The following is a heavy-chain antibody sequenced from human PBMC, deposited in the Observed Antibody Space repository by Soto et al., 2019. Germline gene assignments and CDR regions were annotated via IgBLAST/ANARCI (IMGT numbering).Heavy chain of an antibody. CDR3: SRGAQDFWIGPFDY. D-gene: IGHD3-3*01. Sequence: QGQLQESGPGLVKPSETLSLTCTVSGGSISNYFCNWIRQPAGKGLEWIGRIDNSGSTNYNPSLKSRITMSADTSRNQFSLKLNSVTAADTAVYYCSRGAQDFWIGPFDYWGQGALVIVSS. CDR1: GGSISNYF. CDR2: IDNSGST. J-gene: IGHJ4*02. V-gene: IGHV4-4*07.